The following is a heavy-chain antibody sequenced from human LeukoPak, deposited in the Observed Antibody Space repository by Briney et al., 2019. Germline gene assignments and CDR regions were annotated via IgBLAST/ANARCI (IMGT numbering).Heavy chain of an antibody. D-gene: IGHD3-3*02. J-gene: IGHJ4*02. V-gene: IGHV3-33*01. Sequence: PGRSLRLSCAASGFSFSTYGMHWVRQAPGKGLEWVAFIWYDGSNKYYADSVKGRFTISRDDLRNTLYLQMNSLRAEDTAVYYRARDVSGDYFDFWGQGTLVTVSS. CDR2: IWYDGSNK. CDR3: ARDVSGDYFDF. CDR1: GFSFSTYG.